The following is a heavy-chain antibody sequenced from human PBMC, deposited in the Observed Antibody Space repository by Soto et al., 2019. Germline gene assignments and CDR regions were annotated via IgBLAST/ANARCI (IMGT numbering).Heavy chain of an antibody. D-gene: IGHD1-26*01. J-gene: IGHJ1*01. V-gene: IGHV4-59*01. CDR3: ARGYYKEYFDL. Sequence: PSATPSPTAAHPGVSIGDYYQLLLRQPPGKGLEWIAYIYSSGSTNYNPSLRSRVTISVDTSKNQFSLQVTSVTAADTAVYYCARGYYKEYFDLWGQGNLVKVSS. CDR2: IYSSGST. CDR1: GVSIGDYY.